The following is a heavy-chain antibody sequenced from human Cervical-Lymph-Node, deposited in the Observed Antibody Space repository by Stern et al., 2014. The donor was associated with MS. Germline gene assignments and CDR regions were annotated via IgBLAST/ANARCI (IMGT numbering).Heavy chain of an antibody. Sequence: QVQLQESGPGLAKPSQTLSLTCTVSGGSISSGTYYWTWIRQPAGKGLEWIGRIDPSGSTNYTPSLKSRVTISVDPSKNQFSLKLGSVTAADTAVYYCATGSDGSYYVYWGQGTLVSVSS. CDR1: GGSISSGTYY. D-gene: IGHD1-26*01. CDR2: IDPSGST. V-gene: IGHV4-61*02. CDR3: ATGSDGSYYVY. J-gene: IGHJ4*02.